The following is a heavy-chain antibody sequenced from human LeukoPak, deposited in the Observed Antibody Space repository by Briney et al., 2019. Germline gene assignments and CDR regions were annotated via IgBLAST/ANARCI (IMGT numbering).Heavy chain of an antibody. V-gene: IGHV3-23*01. Sequence: GGSLRLSCAASGFTFSSYAMSWVRQAPGKGLEWVSAISGSGGSTYYADSVKGRFTISRDNSKNTLYLQMNSLRAEDTAVYYCAKYGQLLFNYYYMDVWGKGTTVTVSS. CDR3: AKYGQLLFNYYYMDV. D-gene: IGHD2-2*01. CDR1: GFTFSSYA. CDR2: ISGSGGST. J-gene: IGHJ6*03.